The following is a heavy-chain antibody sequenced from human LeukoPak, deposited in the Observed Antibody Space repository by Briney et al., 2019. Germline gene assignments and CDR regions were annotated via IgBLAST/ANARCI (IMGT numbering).Heavy chain of an antibody. D-gene: IGHD2-15*01. V-gene: IGHV1-69*13. CDR1: RYTCTGSY. J-gene: IGHJ4*02. CDR2: IIPIFGTA. CDR3: ARDRNGGTLPYFDY. Sequence: SVKVSCQASRYTCTGSYMHWVRQAPGQGLEWMGGIIPIFGTANYAQKFQGRVTITADESTSTAYMELSSLRSEDTAVYYCARDRNGGTLPYFDYWGQGTLVTVSS.